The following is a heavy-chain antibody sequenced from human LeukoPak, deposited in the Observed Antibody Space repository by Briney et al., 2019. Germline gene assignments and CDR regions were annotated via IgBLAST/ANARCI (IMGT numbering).Heavy chain of an antibody. CDR3: ARGSYSTVPELFDY. J-gene: IGHJ4*02. D-gene: IGHD4-11*01. CDR2: ISYDGSNK. CDR1: GFTFSSYA. Sequence: GGSLRLSCAASGFTFSSYAMNWVRQAPGKGLEWVAVISYDGSNKYYADSVKGRFTISRDNSKNTLYLQMNSLRAEDTAVYYCARGSYSTVPELFDYWGQGTLVTVSS. V-gene: IGHV3-30*04.